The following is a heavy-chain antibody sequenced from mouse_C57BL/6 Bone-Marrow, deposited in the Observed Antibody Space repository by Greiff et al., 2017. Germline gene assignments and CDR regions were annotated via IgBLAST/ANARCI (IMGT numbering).Heavy chain of an antibody. CDR1: GYTFTSYG. V-gene: IGHV1-81*01. D-gene: IGHD1-1*01. Sequence: VQLQQSGAELARPGASVKLSCKASGYTFTSYGISWVKQRTGQGLEWIGAIYPRSGNTYYTEKFNGKATLTAATSSSTAYLELRSLPSEDSAVFFWARSATTVVGDGWGTGTTLTGSS. CDR2: IYPRSGNT. J-gene: IGHJ1*02. CDR3: ARSATTVVGDG.